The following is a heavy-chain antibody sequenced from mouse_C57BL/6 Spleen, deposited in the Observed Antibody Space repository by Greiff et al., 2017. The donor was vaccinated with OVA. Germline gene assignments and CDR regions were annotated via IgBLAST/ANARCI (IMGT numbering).Heavy chain of an antibody. CDR3: ARHPPYSYYYAMDY. Sequence: QVQLKESGPGLVAPSQRLSITCTVSGFSLTSYGVHWVRQPPGKGLEWLVVIWSDGSTTYNSALKSRLSISKDNSKSQVFLKMNSLQTDDTAMYYCARHPPYSYYYAMDYWGQGTSVTVSS. CDR1: GFSLTSYG. J-gene: IGHJ4*01. CDR2: IWSDGST. D-gene: IGHD2-12*01. V-gene: IGHV2-6-1*01.